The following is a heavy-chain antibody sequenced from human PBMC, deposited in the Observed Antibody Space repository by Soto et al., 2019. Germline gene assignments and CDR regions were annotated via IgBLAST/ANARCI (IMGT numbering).Heavy chain of an antibody. J-gene: IGHJ4*02. Sequence: SGSTLVNPTQTLTLTCTVSGFSLTTSGMTLGWIRQPPGKAPEWLALAYEYSPSLQSRLTFTKDTSKNQVVLTMTNVDPGDTATYYCTLRHDSSTGPIYRGQGIQVTVSS. V-gene: IGHV2-5*01. CDR1: GFSLTTSGMT. CDR3: TLRHDSSTGPIY. CDR2: AYE. D-gene: IGHD3-16*01.